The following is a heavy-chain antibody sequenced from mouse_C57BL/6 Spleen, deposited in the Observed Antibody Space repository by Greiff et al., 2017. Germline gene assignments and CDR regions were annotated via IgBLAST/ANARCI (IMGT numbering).Heavy chain of an antibody. CDR1: GYTFTSYW. V-gene: IGHV1-64*01. D-gene: IGHD1-1*01. Sequence: QVQLQQPGAELVKPGASVKLSCKASGYTFTSYWMHWVKQRPGQGLAWIGMIHPNSGSTNYNEKFKSKATLTVDKSSSTAYMQLTSLTSEDSAVYYCARALDYYGSRYFDYWGQGTTLTVSS. CDR3: ARALDYYGSRYFDY. CDR2: IHPNSGST. J-gene: IGHJ2*01.